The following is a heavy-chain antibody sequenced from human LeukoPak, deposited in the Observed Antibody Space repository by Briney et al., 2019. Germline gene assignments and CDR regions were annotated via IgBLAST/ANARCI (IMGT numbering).Heavy chain of an antibody. CDR1: GFTFSSYG. CDR2: ISSSSSYI. CDR3: ARVADSSGYYVW. Sequence: PGGSLRLSCAASGFTFSSYGMNWVRQAPGKGLEWVSFISSSSSYIYYADSVKGRFTISRDNAKKNSLYLQMNSLRAEDTAVYYCARVADSSGYYVWWGQGTLVTVSS. D-gene: IGHD3-22*01. J-gene: IGHJ4*02. V-gene: IGHV3-21*01.